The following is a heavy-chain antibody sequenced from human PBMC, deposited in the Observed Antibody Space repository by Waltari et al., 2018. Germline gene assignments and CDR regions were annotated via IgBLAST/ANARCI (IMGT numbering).Heavy chain of an antibody. CDR1: GGSFSDYL. CDR2: VNQIRGT. Sequence: QVQLQQWGAGLLKPSETLSPTCAVYGGSFSDYLWSWIRQPLGKGLEWFVEVNQIRGTNYNPSLESRVIISVDASKNQFSRMLKSVTAADTAVYYCARRRGGYLSDYWGQGTLVTVSS. V-gene: IGHV4-34*01. D-gene: IGHD5-12*01. J-gene: IGHJ4*02. CDR3: ARRRGGYLSDY.